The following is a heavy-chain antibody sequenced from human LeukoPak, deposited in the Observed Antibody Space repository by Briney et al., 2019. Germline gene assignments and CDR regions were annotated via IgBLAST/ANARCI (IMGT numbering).Heavy chain of an antibody. CDR1: TFTFSNFW. D-gene: IGHD1-26*01. CDR2: IKQDVSEK. J-gene: IGHJ4*02. CDR3: TMIEWERWRG. Sequence: PGGSLRLSCAASTFTFSNFWMSWVRQVAGKGLEWVATIKQDVSEKYYVDSVKGRFTVSRDNTKNSLYLQMNSLRAEDTAVYYCTMIEWERWRGWGQGTLVTVSS. V-gene: IGHV3-7*01.